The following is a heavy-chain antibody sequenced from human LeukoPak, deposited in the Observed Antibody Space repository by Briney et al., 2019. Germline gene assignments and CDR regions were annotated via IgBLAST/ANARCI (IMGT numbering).Heavy chain of an antibody. J-gene: IGHJ4*02. CDR3: ARLRDAAMIADY. CDR1: GYRFTSYW. CDR2: IDPSDSYT. Sequence: GESLKISCKGFGYRFTSYWNTWVRQMPGKGLEWMGRIDPSDSYTNYSPSFQGHVTISADKSISTAYLQWSSLKASDSAIYFCARLRDAAMIADYWGQGTLASVSS. D-gene: IGHD5-18*01. V-gene: IGHV5-10-1*01.